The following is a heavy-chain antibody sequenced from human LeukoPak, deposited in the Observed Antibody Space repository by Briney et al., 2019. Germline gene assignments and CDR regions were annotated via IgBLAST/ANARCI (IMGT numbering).Heavy chain of an antibody. CDR3: ARDPYSGTYGHLYYYYMDV. CDR2: ITSDSRYK. Sequence: PGGSLRLSCAASGFVFTDYNMNWVRQAPGKSLEWVSSITSDSRYKYYIDSVKGRFTISRDNAKNSPFLQIDSLRAEDTAVYYCARDPYSGTYGHLYYYYMDVWGKGTTVTISS. V-gene: IGHV3-21*01. D-gene: IGHD1-26*01. CDR1: GFVFTDYN. J-gene: IGHJ6*03.